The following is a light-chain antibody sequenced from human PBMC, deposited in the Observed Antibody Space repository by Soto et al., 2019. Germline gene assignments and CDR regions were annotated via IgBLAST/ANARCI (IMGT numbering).Light chain of an antibody. J-gene: IGKJ1*01. CDR3: QHYNSYSEA. V-gene: IGKV3-20*01. CDR2: DAS. CDR1: QSVTRNS. Sequence: EIVLTQSPGTLSLSPGERATLSCRPSQSVTRNSVAWYQQRPGQPPRLLIYDASTRATGIPDRSSGSGSGTEFTLTISSLQPDDFATYYCQHYNSYSEAFGQGTKVDIK.